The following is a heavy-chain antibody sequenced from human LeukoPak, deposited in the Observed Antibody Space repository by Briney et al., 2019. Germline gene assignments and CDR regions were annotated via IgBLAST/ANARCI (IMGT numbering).Heavy chain of an antibody. CDR3: ARTTTPHYYGSGSYALGY. Sequence: GGSLRLSCAASGFTFSSYWMSWVRQAPGKGLEWVSVIYSGGSTYYTDSVKGRFTISRDNSKNTLYLQMSSLSAEDTAVYYCARTTTPHYYGSGSYALGYWGQGTLVTVPS. V-gene: IGHV3-66*02. CDR1: GFTFSSYW. J-gene: IGHJ4*02. CDR2: IYSGGST. D-gene: IGHD3-10*01.